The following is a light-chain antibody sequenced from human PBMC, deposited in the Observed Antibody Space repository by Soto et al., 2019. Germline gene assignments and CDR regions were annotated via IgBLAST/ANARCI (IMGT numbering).Light chain of an antibody. CDR3: SSYTRSSTYV. CDR2: EVS. V-gene: IGLV2-14*01. J-gene: IGLJ1*01. Sequence: QSALTQPASVSGSPGQSITVSCTGTSSDVGAYKYVSWYQQHPGKAPKLMIYEVSNRPSGVSNRFSGSKSGNMASLTISGLQAADEADYYCSSYTRSSTYVFGTGTQLTVL. CDR1: SSDVGAYKY.